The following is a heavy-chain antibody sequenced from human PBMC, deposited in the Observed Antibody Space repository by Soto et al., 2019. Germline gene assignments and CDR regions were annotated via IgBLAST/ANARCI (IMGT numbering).Heavy chain of an antibody. CDR1: GFTFSSYA. J-gene: IGHJ4*02. CDR2: ISGSGGST. Sequence: PGWSLRLSCAASGFTFSSYAMSWVRQAPGKGLEWVSAISGSGGSTYYADSVKGRFTISRDNSENTLYLQMNSLRAEDTAVYYCAKVTRSLRYFDWSLRLVYVDYWGQGTLVTVSA. CDR3: AKVTRSLRYFDWSLRLVYVDY. V-gene: IGHV3-23*01. D-gene: IGHD3-9*01.